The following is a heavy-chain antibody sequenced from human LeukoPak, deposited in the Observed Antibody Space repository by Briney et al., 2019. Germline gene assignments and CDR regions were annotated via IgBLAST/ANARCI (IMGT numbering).Heavy chain of an antibody. CDR2: ISSSSTYI. Sequence: GGSLRLSCAASGFTFSSYTMNWVRQAPGKGLEWVSSISSSSTYIYYADSVKGRFTISRDNAKNSLFLQMNSLRAEDTAVYYCARDLYYYGMDVWGQGTTVTVSS. CDR3: ARDLYYYGMDV. J-gene: IGHJ6*02. CDR1: GFTFSSYT. V-gene: IGHV3-21*01.